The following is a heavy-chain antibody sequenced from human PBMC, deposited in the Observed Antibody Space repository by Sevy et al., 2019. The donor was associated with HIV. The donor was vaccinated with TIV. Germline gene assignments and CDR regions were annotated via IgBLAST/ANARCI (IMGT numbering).Heavy chain of an antibody. V-gene: IGHV3-23*01. CDR2: ISDSGVIT. J-gene: IGHJ4*02. D-gene: IGHD1-26*01. CDR1: GFTFRNYA. CDR3: ARVSGSYPYYFDY. Sequence: GGSLRLSCAASGFTFRNYAMTWVRQAPGKGLEWVSTISDSGVITYYADSVKGRFTISRDNAKNSLYLQMNSLRAEDTAVYYCARVSGSYPYYFDYWGQGTLVTVSS.